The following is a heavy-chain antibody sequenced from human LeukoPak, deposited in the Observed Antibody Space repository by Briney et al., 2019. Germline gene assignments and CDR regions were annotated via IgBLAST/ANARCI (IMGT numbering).Heavy chain of an antibody. D-gene: IGHD3-10*01. CDR1: GYTFTGYY. CDR3: ARDLGTDGWFDP. V-gene: IGHV1-2*02. J-gene: IGHJ5*02. CDR2: INPNSGGT. Sequence: ASVKVSCKASGYTFTGYYMHWVRHAPGQGLEWMGWINPNSGGTNYAKKFQGRVTMTRDTSISTAYMELSRLRSDDTAVYYCARDLGTDGWFDPWGQGTLVTVSS.